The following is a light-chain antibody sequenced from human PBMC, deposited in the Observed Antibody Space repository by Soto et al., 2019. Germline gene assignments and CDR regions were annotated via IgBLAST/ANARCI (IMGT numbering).Light chain of an antibody. Sequence: DIQMTQSPSTLSASVGDRVTITCRASQSISSWLAWYQQKPGTAPKLLIYKASTLESGVPSRFSGSRSGTEFTLTISSLQADDSATYYCQQYSTNWYSFGQGTKLEIK. CDR1: QSISSW. V-gene: IGKV1-5*03. CDR2: KAS. CDR3: QQYSTNWYS. J-gene: IGKJ2*03.